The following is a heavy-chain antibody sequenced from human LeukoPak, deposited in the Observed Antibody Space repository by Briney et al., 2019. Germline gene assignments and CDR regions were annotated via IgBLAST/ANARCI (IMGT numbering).Heavy chain of an antibody. V-gene: IGHV3-15*01. Sequence: PGGSLRLSCAASGFTFSNAWMSWVRQAPGKGLEWVGRIKSKTDGGTTDYAAPVKGRFTISREDSKNTLYLQMNSLKTEDTAVYYCTTDEYYDSSGYYYGLEFDYWGQGTLVTVSS. CDR1: GFTFSNAW. CDR3: TTDEYYDSSGYYYGLEFDY. J-gene: IGHJ4*02. D-gene: IGHD3-22*01. CDR2: IKSKTDGGTT.